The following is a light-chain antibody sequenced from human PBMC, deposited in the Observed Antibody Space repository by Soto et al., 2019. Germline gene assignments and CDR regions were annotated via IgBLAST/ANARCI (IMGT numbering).Light chain of an antibody. Sequence: EIVMTQSPATLSVSPGERATLSCRASQSVSSNLAWYQQKPGQAPRLLIYGASTRATGIPARFSGWGSGTEFTLTISSLQSEDSAVYFCQQYNYWPQDFGGGPRWRSN. CDR3: QQYNYWPQD. V-gene: IGKV3-15*01. CDR2: GAS. CDR1: QSVSSN. J-gene: IGKJ4*01.